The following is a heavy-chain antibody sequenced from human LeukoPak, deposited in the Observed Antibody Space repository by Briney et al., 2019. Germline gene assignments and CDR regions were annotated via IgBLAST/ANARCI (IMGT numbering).Heavy chain of an antibody. D-gene: IGHD2-21*02. CDR1: GFTFSSYA. CDR3: AKDRLLNCRGDCYIFDY. J-gene: IGHJ4*02. CDR2: FSGSGGST. Sequence: GGSLRLSCAASGFTFSSYAMSWVRQAPGKGLECISGFSGSGGSTYYADSVKGRFTISRDNSKNTLYLQVNGLRTEDTAVYYCAKDRLLNCRGDCYIFDYWGQGTVVTVSS. V-gene: IGHV3-23*01.